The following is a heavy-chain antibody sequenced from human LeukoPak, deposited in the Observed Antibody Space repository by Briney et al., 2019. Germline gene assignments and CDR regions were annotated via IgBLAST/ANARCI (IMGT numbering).Heavy chain of an antibody. Sequence: SVKVSCKASGGTFSSYTISWVRQAPGQWLEWMGRIIPILGIANYAQKFQGRVTITADKSTSTAYMELSSLRSEDTAVYYCARDDGITGTTYDYWGQGTLVTVSS. CDR3: ARDDGITGTTYDY. CDR2: IIPILGIA. V-gene: IGHV1-69*04. J-gene: IGHJ4*02. D-gene: IGHD1-7*01. CDR1: GGTFSSYT.